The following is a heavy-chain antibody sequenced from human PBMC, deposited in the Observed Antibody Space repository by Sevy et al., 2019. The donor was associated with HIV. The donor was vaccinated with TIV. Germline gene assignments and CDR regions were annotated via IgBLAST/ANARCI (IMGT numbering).Heavy chain of an antibody. J-gene: IGHJ5*02. D-gene: IGHD3-3*01. V-gene: IGHV3-30*02. Sequence: GGCLRLSCAASGFTFSSYGMHWVRQAPGKGLEWVAFIRYDGSNKYYADSVKGRFTISRDNSKNTLYLQMNSLRAEDTAVYYCAKDPNFWSGYRNWFDPWGQGTLVTVSS. CDR2: IRYDGSNK. CDR1: GFTFSSYG. CDR3: AKDPNFWSGYRNWFDP.